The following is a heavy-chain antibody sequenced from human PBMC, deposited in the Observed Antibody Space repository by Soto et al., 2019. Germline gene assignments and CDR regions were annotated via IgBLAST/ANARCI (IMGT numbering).Heavy chain of an antibody. CDR1: GGSISSYY. V-gene: IGHV4-59*01. J-gene: IGHJ6*03. CDR3: ARGDGGNYYYYMDV. CDR2: IYYSGST. Sequence: LSLTCTVSGGSISSYYWSWIRQPPGKGLEWIGYIYYSGSTNYNPSLKSRVTISVDTSKNQFSLKLSSVTAADTAVYYCARGDGGNYYYYMDVWGKGTTVTVSS. D-gene: IGHD3-16*01.